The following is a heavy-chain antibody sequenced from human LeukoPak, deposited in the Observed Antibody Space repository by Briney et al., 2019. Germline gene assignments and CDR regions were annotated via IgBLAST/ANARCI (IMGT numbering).Heavy chain of an antibody. CDR3: ARADSGSRLDY. J-gene: IGHJ4*02. Sequence: PSETLSLTCSVSGVSIFSYYWNWIRQPPGKGLEWIGYIYYSGSTNYNPSLKSRVTISVDTSKNQFSLKLSSVTAADTAVYYCARADSGSRLDYWGQGTLVTVSS. CDR2: IYYSGST. V-gene: IGHV4-59*01. CDR1: GVSIFSYY. D-gene: IGHD1-26*01.